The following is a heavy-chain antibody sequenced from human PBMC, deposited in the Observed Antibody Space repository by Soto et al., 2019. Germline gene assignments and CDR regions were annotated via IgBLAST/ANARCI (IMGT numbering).Heavy chain of an antibody. D-gene: IGHD4-17*01. CDR2: IYYSGST. V-gene: IGHV4-31*03. CDR3: AITQESDYGDYDARFDP. J-gene: IGHJ5*02. Sequence: PSETLSLTCTVSGGSISSGGYYWSWIRQHPGKGLEWIGYIYYSGSTYYNPSLKSRVTISVDTSKNQFSLKLSSVTAADTAVYYCAITQESDYGDYDARFDPWGQGTLVTVSS. CDR1: GGSISSGGYY.